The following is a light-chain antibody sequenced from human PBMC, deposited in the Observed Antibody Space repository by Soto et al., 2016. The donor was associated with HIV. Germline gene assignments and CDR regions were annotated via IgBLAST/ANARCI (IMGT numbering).Light chain of an antibody. CDR3: MQALQTPPYT. Sequence: DIVMTQSPLSLPVTPGEPASISCRSSQSLLHRNGYDYLNWYLQKPGQSPQLLIYLGSNRASGVPDRFSGSGSGTDFTLKISAVEADDVGVYYCMQALQTPPYTFGQGTKLEI. CDR1: QSLLHRNGYDY. J-gene: IGKJ2*01. V-gene: IGKV2-28*01. CDR2: LGS.